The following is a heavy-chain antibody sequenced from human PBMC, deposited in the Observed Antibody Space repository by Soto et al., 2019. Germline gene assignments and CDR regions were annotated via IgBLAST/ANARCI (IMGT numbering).Heavy chain of an antibody. J-gene: IGHJ2*01. CDR3: ARGGSLNWYFDL. V-gene: IGHV3-74*01. Sequence: EVQLVESGGGLVQPGGSLRLSCAASGFTFSSYWMHWVRQAPGKGLVWVSRINSDGSSTSYADSVKVRFTISRDNAKNTLYLQMNSLRAEDTAVYYCARGGSLNWYFDLWGRGTLVTVAS. CDR2: INSDGSST. D-gene: IGHD1-26*01. CDR1: GFTFSSYW.